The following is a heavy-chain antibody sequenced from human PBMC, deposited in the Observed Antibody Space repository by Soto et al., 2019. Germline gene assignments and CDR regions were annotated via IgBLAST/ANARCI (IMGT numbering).Heavy chain of an antibody. Sequence: PSETLSLTCAVYGGSFSVYYWSWIRQPPGKGLEWIGEINHSGSTNYNPSLKSRVTISVDTSKNQFSLKLSSVTAADTAVYYCARERFLGRYYYYYYMDVWGKGTTVTVSS. CDR1: GGSFSVYY. V-gene: IGHV4-34*01. CDR2: INHSGST. J-gene: IGHJ6*03. CDR3: ARERFLGRYYYYYYMDV.